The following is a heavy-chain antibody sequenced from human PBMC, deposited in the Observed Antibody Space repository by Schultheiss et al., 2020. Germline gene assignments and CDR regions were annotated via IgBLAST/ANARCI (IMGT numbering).Heavy chain of an antibody. CDR2: MNPNSGNT. D-gene: IGHD1-14*01. Sequence: ASVKVSCKASGYTFTGYYMHWVRQATGQGLEWMGWMNPNSGNTGYAQKFQGRVTMTRNTSISTAYMELSSLRSEDTAVYYCARVSSTNHIYTNAEYFQHWGQGTLVTVSS. J-gene: IGHJ1*01. CDR1: GYTFTGYY. CDR3: ARVSSTNHIYTNAEYFQH. V-gene: IGHV1-8*02.